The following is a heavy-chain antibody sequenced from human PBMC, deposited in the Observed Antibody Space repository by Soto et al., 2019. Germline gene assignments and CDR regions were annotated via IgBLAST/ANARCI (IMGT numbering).Heavy chain of an antibody. CDR1: GFTFSSYA. CDR3: AKEDNYYDSSGYYLEYFHH. CDR2: ISGSGGTT. V-gene: IGHV3-23*01. Sequence: EVQLLESGGGLVQPGGSLRLSCAASGFTFSSYAMTRVRQAPGKGLEWVSIISGSGGTTYYADSVKGRFTISRDNSKNTLYLQMNSLRADDTAVYYCAKEDNYYDSSGYYLEYFHHWGQGTLVTVSS. J-gene: IGHJ1*01. D-gene: IGHD3-22*01.